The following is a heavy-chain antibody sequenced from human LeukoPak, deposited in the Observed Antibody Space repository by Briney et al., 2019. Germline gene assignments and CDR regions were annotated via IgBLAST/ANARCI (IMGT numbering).Heavy chain of an antibody. Sequence: GASVKVSCKASGYTFTGYYMHWVRQAPGQGLEWMGWINPNSGGTNYAQKFQGRVTMTRDTSISTAYMELSRLRSDDTAVYYCAIPSPIEKWELLDGVRSAFDIWGQGTMVTVSS. CDR1: GYTFTGYY. V-gene: IGHV1-2*02. J-gene: IGHJ3*02. CDR3: AIPSPIEKWELLDGVRSAFDI. D-gene: IGHD1-26*01. CDR2: INPNSGGT.